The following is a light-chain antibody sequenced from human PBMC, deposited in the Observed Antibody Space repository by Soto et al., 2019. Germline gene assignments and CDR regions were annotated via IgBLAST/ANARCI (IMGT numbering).Light chain of an antibody. Sequence: DIQMTQSPSSVSASVGDRVTLSCQASQGISRSLAWYQEKPGKAPKVLIYAASSLQSGVPSRFSGSGFGTDFTLTISSLQPEDSAIYYCQQADTFPITFGQGTRLEIK. V-gene: IGKV1D-12*01. J-gene: IGKJ5*01. CDR2: AAS. CDR3: QQADTFPIT. CDR1: QGISRS.